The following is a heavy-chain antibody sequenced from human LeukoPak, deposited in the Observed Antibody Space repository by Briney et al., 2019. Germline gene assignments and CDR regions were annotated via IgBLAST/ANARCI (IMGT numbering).Heavy chain of an antibody. D-gene: IGHD3-16*01. V-gene: IGHV1-18*01. CDR2: ISTYNGNT. CDR3: ARDQYYDSKDWFDP. Sequence: GASVKVSCKASGYTCNSHGISWVRRAPRQRLERMAWISTYNGNTNYAQNLQCGDTLTTETSTSTAYMELRSLRSENTPVYAFARDQYYDSKDWFDPWGQGTLVTVSS. CDR1: GYTCNSHG. J-gene: IGHJ5*02.